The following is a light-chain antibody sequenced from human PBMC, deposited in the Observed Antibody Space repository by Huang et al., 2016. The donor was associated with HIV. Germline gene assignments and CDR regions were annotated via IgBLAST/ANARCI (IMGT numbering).Light chain of an antibody. CDR2: VAS. V-gene: IGKV1-39*01. Sequence: DIQMNQSPSSLSASVGDRVTIACRASQSIGTYVNWYQQKPGKAPRLLIHVASSLQSGVPSRFSGSGSGTDFTLTISSLQPEDFATYYCQQSYSALGLTFGGGTKVEIK. CDR1: QSIGTY. J-gene: IGKJ4*01. CDR3: QQSYSALGLT.